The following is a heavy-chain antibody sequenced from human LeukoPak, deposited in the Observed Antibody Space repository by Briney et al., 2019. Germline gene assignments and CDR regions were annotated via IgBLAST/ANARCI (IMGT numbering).Heavy chain of an antibody. CDR3: ARDTCSGGSCYSS. CDR2: IKKDGSEK. D-gene: IGHD2-15*01. CDR1: GFTFSSYW. V-gene: IGHV3-7*01. Sequence: GGSLRLSCAASGFTFSSYWMSWVRQAPGKGLEWVANIKKDGSEKYYVDSVKGRFTISRDNAKNSLYLQMNSLRAEDTAVYYCARDTCSGGSCYSSWGQGTLVTVSS. J-gene: IGHJ4*02.